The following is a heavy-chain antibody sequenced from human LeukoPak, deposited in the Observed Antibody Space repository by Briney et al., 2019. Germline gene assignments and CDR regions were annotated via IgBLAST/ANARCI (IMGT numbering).Heavy chain of an antibody. J-gene: IGHJ3*02. CDR2: ISWNSGSI. D-gene: IGHD1-26*01. CDR1: GFTFDDYA. CDR3: AKAAGLWELLDAFDI. Sequence: GGSLRLSCAASGFTFDDYAMHWVRQAPGKGLEWVSGISWNSGSIGYADSVKGRFTISRDNAKNSLYLQMNSLRAEDTALYYCAKAAGLWELLDAFDIWGQGIMVTVSS. V-gene: IGHV3-9*01.